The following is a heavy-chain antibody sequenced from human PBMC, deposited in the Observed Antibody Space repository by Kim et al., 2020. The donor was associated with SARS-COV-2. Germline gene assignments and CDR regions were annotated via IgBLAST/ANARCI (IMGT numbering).Heavy chain of an antibody. V-gene: IGHV3-23*01. CDR2: ISSIGGGT. Sequence: GGSLRLSCAASGFTFSNYAMTWVRQAPGKGLEWVSAISSIGGGTYYADSVRGRFAISRDNSKNMLHLQMNSLRAEDTAVYYCAKYNSGWDEDCWGQGTLVTVSS. CDR1: GFTFSNYA. J-gene: IGHJ4*02. CDR3: AKYNSGWDEDC. D-gene: IGHD6-19*01.